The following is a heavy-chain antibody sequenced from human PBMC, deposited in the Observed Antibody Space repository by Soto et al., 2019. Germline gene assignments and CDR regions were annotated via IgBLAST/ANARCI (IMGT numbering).Heavy chain of an antibody. J-gene: IGHJ6*02. CDR2: INQSANT. Sequence: QVHLQQWGAGVLKPSETLSLTCAVSGGSFSGYYWTWIRQIPGKGLEWIGEINQSANTKYNPSLMSRVTMSVDTSRNQFSLKLRSVTAADTAVYYCARPSYALNWDFHYGMQVWGQGTSVIVSS. CDR1: GGSFSGYY. CDR3: ARPSYALNWDFHYGMQV. D-gene: IGHD2-2*01. V-gene: IGHV4-34*01.